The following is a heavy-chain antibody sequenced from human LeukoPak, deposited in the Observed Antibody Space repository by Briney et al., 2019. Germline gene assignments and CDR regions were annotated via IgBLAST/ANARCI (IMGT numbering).Heavy chain of an antibody. V-gene: IGHV4-61*02. D-gene: IGHD2-2*01. CDR2: IYTSGST. J-gene: IGHJ6*03. CDR3: ARGGLPRDIVVVPAAIRLYYYYYMDV. Sequence: PSETLSLTCTVSGGSISSSSYYWSWIRQPAGKGLEWIGRIYTSGSTNYNPSLKSRVTISVDTSKNQFSLKLSSVTAADTAVYYCARGGLPRDIVVVPAAIRLYYYYYMDVWGKGTTVTVSS. CDR1: GGSISSSSYY.